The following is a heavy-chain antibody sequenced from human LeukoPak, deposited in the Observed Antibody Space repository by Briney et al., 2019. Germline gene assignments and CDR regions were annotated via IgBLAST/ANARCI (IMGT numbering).Heavy chain of an antibody. Sequence: SETLSLTCSVSGGSISDSTYYWAWIRQPPGKGLEWIGYIYFSGSTYYNPSLKSRVTISVDTSENQFSLKVNSVTAADTAIYYCATPGRIAVAGQFDYWGQGTLVSVSS. J-gene: IGHJ4*02. CDR2: IYFSGST. V-gene: IGHV4-39*01. CDR3: ATPGRIAVAGQFDY. CDR1: GGSISDSTYY. D-gene: IGHD6-19*01.